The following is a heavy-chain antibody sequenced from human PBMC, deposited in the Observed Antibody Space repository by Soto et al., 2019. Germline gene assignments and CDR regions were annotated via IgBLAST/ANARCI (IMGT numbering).Heavy chain of an antibody. CDR2: INHSGST. Sequence: SETLSLTCGGYGGSFSGYYWTWIRQPPGTGLEWIGEINHSGSTNYNPSLKSRVTISVDTSKNQFSLKLTPVTASDTAAYYCARDKITGLFDYWGQGTLVTVSS. D-gene: IGHD2-8*02. CDR3: ARDKITGLFDY. J-gene: IGHJ4*02. CDR1: GGSFSGYY. V-gene: IGHV4-34*01.